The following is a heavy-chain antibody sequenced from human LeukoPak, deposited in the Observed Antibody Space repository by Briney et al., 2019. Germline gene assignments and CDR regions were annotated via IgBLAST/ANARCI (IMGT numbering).Heavy chain of an antibody. J-gene: IGHJ6*04. CDR3: ARGAFYYYGMDV. Sequence: GGSPRLSCAASGFTFSDYYMSWIRQAPGKGLEWVSHISSSSSYTNYVDSVKGRFTISRDNAKNSLDLQMNSLRAEDTAVYYCARGAFYYYGMDVWGKGTTVTVSS. V-gene: IGHV3-11*06. CDR1: GFTFSDYY. CDR2: ISSSSSYT.